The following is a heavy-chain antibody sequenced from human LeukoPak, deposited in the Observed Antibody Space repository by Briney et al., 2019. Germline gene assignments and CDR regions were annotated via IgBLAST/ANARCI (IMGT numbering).Heavy chain of an antibody. CDR2: IIPIFGTA. J-gene: IGHJ6*03. D-gene: IGHD6-6*01. CDR3: ASNTKYSSSRNYYYYMDV. CDR1: GGTFISYA. V-gene: IGHV1-69*05. Sequence: GASVKVSCMASGGTFISYAISWVRQAPGQGLEWMGGIIPIFGTANYAQKFQGRVTITTDESTSTAYMELNSLRSEDTAVYYCASNTKYSSSRNYYYYMDVWGKGTTVTVSS.